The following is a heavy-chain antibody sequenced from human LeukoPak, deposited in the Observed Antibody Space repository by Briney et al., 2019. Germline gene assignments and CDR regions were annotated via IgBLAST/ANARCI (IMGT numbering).Heavy chain of an antibody. D-gene: IGHD6-19*01. CDR1: GFTFSSYV. V-gene: IGHV3-23*01. Sequence: PGGSLRLSCAASGFTFSSYVMSWVRQAPGKGLEWVSAISGSGGSTYYADSVKGRFTISRDNSKNTLYLQMNSLRAEDTAVYYCAKDLSRIAVAAPFDYWGQGTLVTVSS. CDR3: AKDLSRIAVAAPFDY. J-gene: IGHJ4*02. CDR2: ISGSGGST.